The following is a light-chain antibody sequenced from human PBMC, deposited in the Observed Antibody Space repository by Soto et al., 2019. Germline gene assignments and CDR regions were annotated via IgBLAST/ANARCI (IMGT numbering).Light chain of an antibody. V-gene: IGKV3-11*01. Sequence: EIVLTQSPATLSLSPGERATLSCRASQSVSSYLAWYQQKPGQAPRLLIYDASNRATGIPARFSGSGSGTDFTLTISSLEAEDVAVYYCQQRSKWPPWTFGQGTKVEIK. CDR2: DAS. J-gene: IGKJ1*01. CDR3: QQRSKWPPWT. CDR1: QSVSSY.